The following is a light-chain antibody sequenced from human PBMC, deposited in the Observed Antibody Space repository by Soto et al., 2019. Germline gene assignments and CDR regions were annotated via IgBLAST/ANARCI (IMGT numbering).Light chain of an antibody. CDR3: LQHNTYPWT. CDR2: SSS. CDR1: QDIRFN. J-gene: IGKJ1*01. V-gene: IGKV1-17*01. Sequence: DVQMTQSPSSLSASVGDIVTITCRASQDIRFNLGWFQQKPGEGPKRLIYSSSDLQSGVPSRFSANSSGTEFTLIIHGLQPEDSASYFCLQHNTYPWTFGLGTKV.